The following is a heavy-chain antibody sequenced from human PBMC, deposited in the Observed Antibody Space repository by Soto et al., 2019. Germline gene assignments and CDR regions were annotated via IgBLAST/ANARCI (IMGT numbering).Heavy chain of an antibody. D-gene: IGHD2-15*01. J-gene: IGHJ6*03. CDR1: GGSISSYY. CDR3: ARVVGYCSGGSCYSDYYYMEV. CDR2: IYYSGST. V-gene: IGHV4-59*01. Sequence: SETLSLTCTVSGGSISSYYWSWIRQPPGKGLEWIGYIYYSGSTNYNPSLKSRVTISVDTSKNQFSLKLSSVTAADTAVYYCARVVGYCSGGSCYSDYYYMEVWGKGTTVTVSS.